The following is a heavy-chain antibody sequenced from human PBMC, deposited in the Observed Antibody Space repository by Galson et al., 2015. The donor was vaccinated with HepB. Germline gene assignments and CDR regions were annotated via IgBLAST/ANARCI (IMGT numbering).Heavy chain of an antibody. CDR3: ASHSRGLYYYYGMGV. J-gene: IGHJ6*02. D-gene: IGHD3-10*01. V-gene: IGHV1-18*01. Sequence: SVKVSCKASGYTFTKSGISWVRQAPGQGLEWMGWISALNGNTIYAQQFQGRVTMTTDTSTTTAYMELRSLRSDDTAVYYCASHSRGLYYYYGMGVWCQGTTVTVSS. CDR1: GYTFTKSG. CDR2: ISALNGNT.